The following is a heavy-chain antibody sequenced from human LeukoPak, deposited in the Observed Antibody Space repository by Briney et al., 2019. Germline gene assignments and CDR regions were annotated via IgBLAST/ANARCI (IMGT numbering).Heavy chain of an antibody. V-gene: IGHV3-30*03. Sequence: PGGSLRLSCAASGFTFSSYGMHWVRQAPGKGLEWVAVISYDGSNKYYADSVKGRFTISRDNSKNTLYLQMNSLRAEDTAVYYCARDQYPSRYYYYYYGMDVWSQGTTVTVSS. CDR2: ISYDGSNK. CDR1: GFTFSSYG. J-gene: IGHJ6*02. CDR3: ARDQYPSRYYYYYYGMDV. D-gene: IGHD4-11*01.